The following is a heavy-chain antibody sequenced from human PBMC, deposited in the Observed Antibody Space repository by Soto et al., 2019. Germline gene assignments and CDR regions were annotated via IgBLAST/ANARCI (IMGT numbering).Heavy chain of an antibody. CDR3: ARVTTVTTGYYYYGMDV. J-gene: IGHJ6*02. CDR1: GGSISSGDYY. D-gene: IGHD4-17*01. Sequence: QVQLQESDPGLVKPSQTLSLTCTVSGGSISSGDYYWSWIRQPPGKGLEWIGYIYYSGSTYYNPSLKSRVTISVDTSKNQFSLKLSSVTAADTAVYYCARVTTVTTGYYYYGMDVWGQGTTVTVSS. V-gene: IGHV4-30-4*01. CDR2: IYYSGST.